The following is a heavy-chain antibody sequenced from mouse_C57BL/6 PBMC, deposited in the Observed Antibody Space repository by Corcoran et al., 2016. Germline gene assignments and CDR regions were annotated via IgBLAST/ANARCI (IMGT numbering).Heavy chain of an antibody. CDR2: INTYSGVP. D-gene: IGHD1-1*01. V-gene: IGHV9-3*01. CDR3: ARGDYYGSSDGAMDY. J-gene: IGHJ4*01. Sequence: QIQLVQSGPELKKPGETVKISCKASGYTFTTYGMSWVKQAPGKGLKWMGWINTYSGVPTYADDFKGRFAFSLETSASTAYLQINNLKNEDTATYFCARGDYYGSSDGAMDYWGQGPSVTVSS. CDR1: GYTFTTYG.